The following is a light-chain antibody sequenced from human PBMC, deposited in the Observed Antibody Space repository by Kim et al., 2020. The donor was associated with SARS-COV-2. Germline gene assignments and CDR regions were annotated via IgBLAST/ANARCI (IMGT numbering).Light chain of an antibody. Sequence: TVTIPCARSSGSSASNYVQWYQQRPGSAPTTLIYEDDQRHSGVSDRFSGSIDSSSNSASLTISGLKAEDEADYFCQSFDSGSLTVIFGGGTQLTVL. V-gene: IGLV6-57*03. CDR1: SGSSASNY. CDR3: QSFDSGSLTVI. J-gene: IGLJ2*01. CDR2: EDD.